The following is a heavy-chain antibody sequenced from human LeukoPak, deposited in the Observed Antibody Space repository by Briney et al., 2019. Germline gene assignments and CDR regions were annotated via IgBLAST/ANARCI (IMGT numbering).Heavy chain of an antibody. J-gene: IGHJ4*02. CDR1: GGTFSSYA. V-gene: IGHV1-69*13. CDR2: IIPIFGTA. CDR3: ARDLGGGDRELTDY. D-gene: IGHD2-21*02. Sequence: GASVKVSCKASGGTFSSYAISWVRQAPGQGLERMGGIIPIFGTANYAQKFQGRVTITADESTSTAYMELSSLRSEDTAVYYCARDLGGGDRELTDYWGQGTLVTVSS.